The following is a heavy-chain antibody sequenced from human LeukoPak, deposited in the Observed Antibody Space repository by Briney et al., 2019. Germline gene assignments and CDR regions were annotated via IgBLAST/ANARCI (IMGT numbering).Heavy chain of an antibody. CDR1: GYTFTSYA. CDR2: INTNTGNP. J-gene: IGHJ4*02. Sequence: GASVKVSCKASGYTFTSYAMNWVRQAPGQGLEWMGWINTNTGNPTYAQGFTGRFVFSLDTSVSTAYLQITTLRADDTAMYYCARDGAKLDFWGQGTLVTVSS. V-gene: IGHV7-4-1*02. CDR3: ARDGAKLDF.